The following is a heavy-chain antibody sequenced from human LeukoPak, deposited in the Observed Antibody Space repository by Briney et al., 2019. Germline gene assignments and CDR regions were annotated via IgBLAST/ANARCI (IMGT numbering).Heavy chain of an antibody. CDR2: INPNSGGT. J-gene: IGHJ6*03. CDR1: GYTFTGYY. CDR3: ARGRYSSSWSGVYYYYYMDV. D-gene: IGHD6-13*01. Sequence: LRASVKVSCKASGYTFTGYYMHWVRQAPGQGLEWMGWINPNSGGTNYAQKFQGRVTMTRDTSISTAYMELSRLRSDDTAVYYCARGRYSSSWSGVYYYYYMDVWGKGTTVTVSS. V-gene: IGHV1-2*02.